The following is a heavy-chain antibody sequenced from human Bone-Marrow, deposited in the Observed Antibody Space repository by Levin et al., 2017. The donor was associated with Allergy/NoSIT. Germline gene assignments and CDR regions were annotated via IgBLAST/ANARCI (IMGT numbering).Heavy chain of an antibody. D-gene: IGHD6-19*01. CDR2: TWFDGVHE. Sequence: GGSLRLSCVASGFSVSSNGMHWVRQVPGKGLEWIGVTWFDGVHEAYSASVRGRFTISRDSSKNTLYLQMNSLGAEDAGIYYCAKDKVSQWLVVGVFDGWGQGTKVTVSS. CDR1: GFSVSSNG. J-gene: IGHJ3*01. V-gene: IGHV3-33*06. CDR3: AKDKVSQWLVVGVFDG.